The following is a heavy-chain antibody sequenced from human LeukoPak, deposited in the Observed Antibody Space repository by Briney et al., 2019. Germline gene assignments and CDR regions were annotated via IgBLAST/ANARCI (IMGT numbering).Heavy chain of an antibody. J-gene: IGHJ4*02. CDR2: INPNSGGA. CDR1: GYTFTDYY. V-gene: IGHV1-2*02. Sequence: ASVKVSCKASGYTFTDYYMHWVRQARGQGLEWMGWINPNSGGANYAQKFQDRVTMTTDTSVSTAYMELSRLRSDDTAMFFCARAGFVDAPMVHFDYWGQGTLVTVSS. CDR3: ARAGFVDAPMVHFDY. D-gene: IGHD5-18*01.